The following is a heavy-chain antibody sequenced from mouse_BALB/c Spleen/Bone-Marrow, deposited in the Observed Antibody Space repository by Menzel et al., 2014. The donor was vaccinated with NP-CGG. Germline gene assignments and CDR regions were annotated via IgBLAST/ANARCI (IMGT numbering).Heavy chain of an antibody. V-gene: IGHV1S81*02. Sequence: LVESGAELVKPGASVKLSYKASGYTFTRYYIYWVKQRPGQGLEWIGGINPTTGGTHLNERFKTKATLTVDKSSSTAYMQLSSLTSEDSAVYYCSLLGDYWGQGTTLTVSS. D-gene: IGHD3-3*01. J-gene: IGHJ2*01. CDR3: SLLGDY. CDR1: GYTFTRYY. CDR2: INPTTGGT.